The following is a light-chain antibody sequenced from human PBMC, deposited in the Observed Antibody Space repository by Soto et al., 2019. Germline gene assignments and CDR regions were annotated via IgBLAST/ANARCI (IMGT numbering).Light chain of an antibody. CDR1: QSISSY. CDR3: QQSYSTPRP. CDR2: AAS. V-gene: IGKV1-39*01. Sequence: DLPMTQSPSSLSASVGDRVTITCRASQSISSYLNWYQQKPGKAPKLLIYAASSLQSGVPSRFSGSGTRTDFTLTISSLQPEDFATYYCQQSYSTPRPFGGGTKVEIK. J-gene: IGKJ4*01.